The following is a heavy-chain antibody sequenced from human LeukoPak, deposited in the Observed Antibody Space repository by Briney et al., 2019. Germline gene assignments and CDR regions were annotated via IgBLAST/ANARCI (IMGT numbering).Heavy chain of an antibody. V-gene: IGHV3-23*01. CDR2: VSGGGT. J-gene: IGHJ4*02. CDR3: ARASKYDNSGYYFFDN. D-gene: IGHD3-22*01. Sequence: GGSLRLSCAASGFTFNNYAMSWVRQAPGKGLEWVSVVSGGGTYYADSVKGRFTISRDNSKNSLYLQMNSLRAEDTAIYYCARASKYDNSGYYFFDNWGQGTLVTVSS. CDR1: GFTFNNYA.